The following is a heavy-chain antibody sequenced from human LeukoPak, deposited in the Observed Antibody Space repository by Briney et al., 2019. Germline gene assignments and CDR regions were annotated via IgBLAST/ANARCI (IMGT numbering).Heavy chain of an antibody. J-gene: IGHJ4*02. CDR2: IYHSGST. V-gene: IGHV4-38-2*01. Sequence: SETLSLTCAVSGYSISSGYYWGWIRQPPGKGLEWSGSIYHSGSTYYKPSLKSRVTISVDTSKNQSSLKLTSVPAADTAVYYCARHCSSTSCPVDYWGQGTLVTVSS. CDR3: ARHCSSTSCPVDY. D-gene: IGHD2-2*01. CDR1: GYSISSGYY.